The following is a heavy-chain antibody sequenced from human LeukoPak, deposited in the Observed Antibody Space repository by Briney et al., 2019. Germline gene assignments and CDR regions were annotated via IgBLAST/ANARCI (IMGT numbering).Heavy chain of an antibody. D-gene: IGHD3-10*01. CDR1: GGTFSSYA. J-gene: IGHJ6*03. CDR3: ARDCLASFYYYYMDV. V-gene: IGHV1-69*05. Sequence: SVKVSCKASGGTFSSYAISWVRQAPGQGLEWMGGIIPIFGTANYAQKLQGRVTMTTDTSTSTAYMELRSLRSDDTAVYYCARDCLASFYYYYMDVWGKGTTVTVSS. CDR2: IIPIFGTA.